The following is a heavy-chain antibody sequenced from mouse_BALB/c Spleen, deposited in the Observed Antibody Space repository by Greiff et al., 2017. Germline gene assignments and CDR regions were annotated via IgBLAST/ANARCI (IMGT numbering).Heavy chain of an antibody. J-gene: IGHJ4*01. CDR3: ARPSYDYDGYYYAMDY. V-gene: IGHV5-9-3*01. CDR1: GFTFSSYA. CDR2: ISSGGSYT. Sequence: EVQLVESGGGLVKPGGSLKLSCAASGFTFSSYAMSWVRQTPEKRLEWVATISSGGSYTYYPDSVKGRVTISRDNAKNTLYLQMSSLRSEDTAMYYCARPSYDYDGYYYAMDYWGQGTSVTVSS. D-gene: IGHD2-4*01.